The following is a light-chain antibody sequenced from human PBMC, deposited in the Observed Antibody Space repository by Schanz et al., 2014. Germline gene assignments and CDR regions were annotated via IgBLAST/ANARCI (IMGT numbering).Light chain of an antibody. CDR1: QSVHRNY. Sequence: EIVLTQSPGTLSLSPGERATLSCRASQSVHRNYLAWYQQKPGQAPRLLVYGASTRATGIPARFSGSGSGTDFTLTISRLEPEDFAVYYCQQRRTFGGGTKVEIK. J-gene: IGKJ4*01. V-gene: IGKV3-20*01. CDR3: QQRRT. CDR2: GAS.